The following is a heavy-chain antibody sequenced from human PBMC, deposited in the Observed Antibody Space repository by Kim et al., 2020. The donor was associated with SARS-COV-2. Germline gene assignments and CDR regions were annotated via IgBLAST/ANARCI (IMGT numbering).Heavy chain of an antibody. CDR1: GYSFTSYW. Sequence: GESLKISCKGSGYSFTSYWISWVRQMPGKGLEWMGRIDPSDSYTNYSPSFQGHVTISADKSISTAYLQWSSLKASDTAMYYCARPGITMVRGVNPRKAYYYGMDVWGQGTTVTVSS. J-gene: IGHJ6*02. CDR2: IDPSDSYT. CDR3: ARPGITMVRGVNPRKAYYYGMDV. V-gene: IGHV5-10-1*01. D-gene: IGHD3-10*01.